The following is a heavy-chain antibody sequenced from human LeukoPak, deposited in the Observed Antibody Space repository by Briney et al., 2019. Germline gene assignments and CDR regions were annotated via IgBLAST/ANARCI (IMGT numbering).Heavy chain of an antibody. CDR3: ARSALRYFDWLSTHYYYYAMDV. Sequence: SVKVSCKASGGTFSSYAISWVRQAPGQGLEWMGGIIPIPGTAKYAEKFQGRVTINADEFTTTAYMELNNLRSEDTAVYYCARSALRYFDWLSTHYYYYAMDVWGQGTTVTVSS. D-gene: IGHD3-9*01. V-gene: IGHV1-69*13. J-gene: IGHJ6*02. CDR2: IIPIPGTA. CDR1: GGTFSSYA.